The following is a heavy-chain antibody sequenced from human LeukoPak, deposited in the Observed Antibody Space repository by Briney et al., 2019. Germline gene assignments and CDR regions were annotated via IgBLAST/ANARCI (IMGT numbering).Heavy chain of an antibody. CDR3: ARDKRLGYCSSTSCQYHYYYYGMDV. D-gene: IGHD2-2*01. J-gene: IGHJ6*02. Sequence: PSETLSLTCTVSGGSISSYYWSWIRQPPGKGLEWIGYIYYSGSTNYNPSLKSRVTISVDTSKNQFSLKLSSVTAADMAVYYCARDKRLGYCSSTSCQYHYYYYGMDVWGQGTTVTLSS. V-gene: IGHV4-59*01. CDR2: IYYSGST. CDR1: GGSISSYY.